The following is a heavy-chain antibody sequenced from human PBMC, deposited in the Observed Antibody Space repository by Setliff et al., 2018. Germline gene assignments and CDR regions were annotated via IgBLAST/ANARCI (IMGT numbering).Heavy chain of an antibody. J-gene: IGHJ4*02. CDR3: ATEGPYGDYRTFDW. V-gene: IGHV1-24*01. CDR1: GYTLTELS. D-gene: IGHD4-17*01. CDR2: FDPEDGET. Sequence: ASVKVSCKVSGYTLTELSMHWVRQAPGKGLEWMGGFDPEDGETIYAQKFQGRVTMTEDTSTDTAYMELSSLRSEDTAVYYCATEGPYGDYRTFDWWGQGTPVTVSS.